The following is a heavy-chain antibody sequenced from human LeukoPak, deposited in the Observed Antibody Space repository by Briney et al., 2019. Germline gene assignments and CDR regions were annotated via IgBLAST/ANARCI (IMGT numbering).Heavy chain of an antibody. V-gene: IGHV3-74*01. D-gene: IGHD4-11*01. J-gene: IGHJ4*02. Sequence: PGGSLRLSCVASGFTFTSYWIHWVRQAPGKGLLWVSRVTTDDTTTSFADSVRGRFTISRDYAKKTVYLQRNSLRVEDTAVYYCVRGDRYSFDYWGQGALVTVSS. CDR1: GFTFTSYW. CDR2: VTTDDTTT. CDR3: VRGDRYSFDY.